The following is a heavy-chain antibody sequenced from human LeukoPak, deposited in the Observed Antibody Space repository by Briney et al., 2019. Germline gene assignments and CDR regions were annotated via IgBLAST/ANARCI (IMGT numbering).Heavy chain of an antibody. CDR3: ATSLPDNNTLNN. J-gene: IGHJ4*02. CDR1: GNSFTSYD. V-gene: IGHV1-8*01. D-gene: IGHD1-1*01. CDR2: MNPNSGNT. Sequence: PEASVKVSCKASGNSFTSYDFNWVRQAAGQGLEWMGWMNPNSGNTGYAQNFQGRLTMTRNTSVSTAFMELSSLTSEDAAVYYCATSLPDNNTLNNWGQGTLITVSS.